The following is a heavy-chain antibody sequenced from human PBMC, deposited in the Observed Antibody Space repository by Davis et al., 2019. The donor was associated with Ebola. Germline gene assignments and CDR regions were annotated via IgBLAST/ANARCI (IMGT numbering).Heavy chain of an antibody. CDR3: ARDSVFYYDSSGYSI. J-gene: IGHJ4*02. CDR1: GVSISSYY. V-gene: IGHV4-4*07. D-gene: IGHD3-22*01. CDR2: IYTSGST. Sequence: PSETLSLTCTVSGVSISSYYWSWIRQSAGKGLEWIGRIYTSGSTNYNPSLKSRVTMSVDTSKNQFSLKLSSVTTADTAVYYCARDSVFYYDSSGYSIWGQGTLVTVSS.